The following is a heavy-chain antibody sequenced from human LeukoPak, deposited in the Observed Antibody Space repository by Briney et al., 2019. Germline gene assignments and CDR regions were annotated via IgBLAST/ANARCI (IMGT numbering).Heavy chain of an antibody. Sequence: GGSLRLSRAASGYTFSSYTMSWVRHAPGKGLEWVSTISNSGRNTFYTGSVKGQFTISRDNSKNTLYLQMNSLRAGDTAVYSCARARGYCAADCSRYAFDYWGQGTLVTVSS. V-gene: IGHV3-23*01. CDR1: GYTFSSYT. CDR3: ARARGYCAADCSRYAFDY. D-gene: IGHD2-21*02. CDR2: ISNSGRNT. J-gene: IGHJ4*02.